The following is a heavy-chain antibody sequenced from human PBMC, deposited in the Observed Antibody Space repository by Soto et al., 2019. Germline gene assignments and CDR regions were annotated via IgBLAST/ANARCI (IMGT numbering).Heavy chain of an antibody. CDR1: GVSISSHDW. CDR2: SHQSGKT. J-gene: IGHJ4*02. CDR3: ATMDTGRVY. D-gene: IGHD5-18*01. Sequence: QVQLQESGPGLVKPSGTLSLTCAVSGVSISSHDWWTWVRQPPGKGMEWIGESHQSGKTNYNSSLESRVTISLDKSKNQFSLQLSSVTVADTAVYYCATMDTGRVYWGQGTLVTVSS. V-gene: IGHV4-4*02.